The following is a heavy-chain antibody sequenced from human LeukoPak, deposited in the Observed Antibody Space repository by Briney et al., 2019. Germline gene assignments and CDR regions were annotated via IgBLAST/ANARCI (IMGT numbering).Heavy chain of an antibody. CDR3: ARYAEMATIYNWFDP. Sequence: SETLSLTCTVPGGSISSYYWSWIRQPPGKGLEWIGYIYYSGSTNYNPSLKSRVTISVGTSKNQFSLKLSSVTAADTAVYYCARYAEMATIYNWFDPWGQGTLVTVSS. V-gene: IGHV4-59*01. J-gene: IGHJ5*02. D-gene: IGHD5-24*01. CDR2: IYYSGST. CDR1: GGSISSYY.